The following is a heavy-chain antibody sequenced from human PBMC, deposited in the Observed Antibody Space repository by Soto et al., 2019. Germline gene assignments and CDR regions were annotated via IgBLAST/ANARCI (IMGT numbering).Heavy chain of an antibody. Sequence: EVHLLESGGGLVQPGGSLRLSCAASEFTFSNYDMSWVRQAPGKGLEWVSAISAGGGSTYYADSVKGRFTISRDNSKNTLSLQMNGLRAEDTAVYYCARTNRAPYIDLEHWGQGTLVTVSS. CDR2: ISAGGGST. CDR3: ARTNRAPYIDLEH. CDR1: EFTFSNYD. V-gene: IGHV3-23*01. D-gene: IGHD1-7*01. J-gene: IGHJ5*02.